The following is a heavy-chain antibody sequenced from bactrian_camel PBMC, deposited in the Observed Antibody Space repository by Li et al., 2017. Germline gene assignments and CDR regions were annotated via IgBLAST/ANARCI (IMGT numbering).Heavy chain of an antibody. Sequence: HVQLVESGGGLVQFGGSLTLSCEVSGTINNNLCMGWFREAPGKVREGVATIRAGVSPYVVDSVKGRFTISKDSAENTLYLQMNSLKPEDTAMYYCAAEATYSGDLFGFWGQGTQVTVS. CDR3: AAEATYSGDLFGF. D-gene: IGHD2*01. V-gene: IGHV3S53*01. CDR1: GTINNNLC. J-gene: IGHJ6*01. CDR2: IRAGVSP.